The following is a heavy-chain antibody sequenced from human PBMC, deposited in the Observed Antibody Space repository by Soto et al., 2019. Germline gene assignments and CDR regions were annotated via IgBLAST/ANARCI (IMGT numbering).Heavy chain of an antibody. D-gene: IGHD3-22*01. V-gene: IGHV4-39*01. J-gene: IGHJ3*02. CDR2: IYYTGST. CDR3: ARHEYDSSGYHAFDI. CDR1: MGCIKSTVNS. Sequence: TCTLCMGCIKSTVNSGRCISQPPGKRLEWIGSIYYTGSTYYNPSLKRRVTMSVDTSKNQFSLKLSSVTAADTAVYYCARHEYDSSGYHAFDISGEGTMVTVPS.